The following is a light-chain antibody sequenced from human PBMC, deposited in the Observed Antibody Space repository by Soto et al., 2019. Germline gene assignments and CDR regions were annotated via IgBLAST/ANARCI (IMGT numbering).Light chain of an antibody. CDR3: QSSDSSLSRV. J-gene: IGLJ2*01. CDR2: GNS. CDR1: SSNIGACYD. V-gene: IGLV1-40*01. Sequence: QPVLTQPPSVSGAPGQRVTISCTGSSSNIGACYDVHWYQQLPGTAPKLLIYGNSNRPSGVPDRFSGSKSGTSASLAITGLHAEDEADYYCQSSDSSLSRVFSGGTKLTVL.